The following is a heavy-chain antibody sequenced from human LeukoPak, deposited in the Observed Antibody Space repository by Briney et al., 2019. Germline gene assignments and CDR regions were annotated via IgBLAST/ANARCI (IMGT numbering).Heavy chain of an antibody. CDR3: AREGGGSGLWYYDL. CDR2: IGGDGLTT. D-gene: IGHD1-26*01. J-gene: IGHJ2*01. V-gene: IGHV3-64*02. Sequence: GGSLRLSCAASGFTFGSYSMHWVRQAPGKGPEFVSVIGGDGLTTFYADSVKDRFTISRDNSKSTLYLEMGSVRAEDMAVYYCAREGGGSGLWYYDLWGRGTLVTVSS. CDR1: GFTFGSYS.